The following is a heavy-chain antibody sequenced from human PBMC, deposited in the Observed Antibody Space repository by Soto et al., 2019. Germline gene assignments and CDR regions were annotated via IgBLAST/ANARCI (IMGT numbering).Heavy chain of an antibody. CDR3: ARDGGVQARFDP. CDR1: GCTFTRYG. D-gene: IGHD2-8*02. V-gene: IGHV1-18*01. CDR2: TXAYNAXP. J-gene: IGHJ5*02. Sequence: GXSVKVSCKASGCTFTRYGISWVRQAPGQGLDWMGWTXAYNAXPNYPPKLQGXXTMTTDTXXSTDHMELRSLRPHDTAVYYCARDGGVQARFDPWGQGTLDTVPS.